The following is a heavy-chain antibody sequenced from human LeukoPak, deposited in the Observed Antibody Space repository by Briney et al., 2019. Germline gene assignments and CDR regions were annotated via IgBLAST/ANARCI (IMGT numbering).Heavy chain of an antibody. CDR1: GFTFDNYA. J-gene: IGHJ4*02. Sequence: PGRSLTLSCPASGFTFDNYAMHWVRQAPGKGLEWVTGISWNCGRTDYADSVQGRFTISRDNAKNSLYQQMNSLRAEDTALYYCVKDIVSFYSSSILDTHTFDYWGQGTLVTVSS. CDR3: VKDIVSFYSSSILDTHTFDY. V-gene: IGHV3-9*01. CDR2: ISWNCGRT. D-gene: IGHD6-6*01.